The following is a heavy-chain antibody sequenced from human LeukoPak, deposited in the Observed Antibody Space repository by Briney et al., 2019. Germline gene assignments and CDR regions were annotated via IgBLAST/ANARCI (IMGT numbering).Heavy chain of an antibody. V-gene: IGHV4-34*09. J-gene: IGHJ4*02. CDR1: GGSLSGYY. CDR2: INHGGGS. Sequence: KPSETLSLTCAVYGGSLSGYYWSWICQYPEKGLEWIGEINHGGGSNYNPSLKSRVTISVDTSKNQFSLKLSSVTAADTAVYYCASGELAEMGARFWGQGTLVTVSS. CDR3: ASGELAEMGARF. D-gene: IGHD3-10*01.